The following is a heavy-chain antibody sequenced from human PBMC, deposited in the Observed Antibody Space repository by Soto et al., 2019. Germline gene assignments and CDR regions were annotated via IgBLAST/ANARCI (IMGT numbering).Heavy chain of an antibody. D-gene: IGHD6-19*01. CDR1: GGSFSPYY. CDR2: INHRGST. Sequence: QVHLQQWGAGLLKPSETLSLTCAVYGGSFSPYYWSWTWIRQPPGKGLEWIGDINHRGSTKYNPSLPSQVTISLATSKNQFSLNVKSLTAAAPAVYYCARGKWGRGWTLGHYFYGLDVWVQGTAVTVSS. CDR3: ARGKWGRGWTLGHYFYGLDV. V-gene: IGHV4-34*01. J-gene: IGHJ6*02.